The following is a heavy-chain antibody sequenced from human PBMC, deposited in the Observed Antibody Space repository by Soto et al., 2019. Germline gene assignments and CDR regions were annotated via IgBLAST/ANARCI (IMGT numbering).Heavy chain of an antibody. CDR2: ISGDGATT. CDR3: ARDLTSRGRSTYLGY. V-gene: IGHV3-23*01. J-gene: IGHJ4*02. CDR1: GFTFSSYA. D-gene: IGHD6-19*01. Sequence: EVQLLESGGVLVQPGGSLRLSCAASGFTFSSYALSWVRQAPGKGLEWVSGISGDGATTYYTDSVKGRFTISRDSSTNTLYLQMNSLRAEDSAVYYCARDLTSRGRSTYLGYWGQGTLVTVSS.